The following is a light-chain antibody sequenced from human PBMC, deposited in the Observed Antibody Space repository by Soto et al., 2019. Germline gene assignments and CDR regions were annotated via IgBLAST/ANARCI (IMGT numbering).Light chain of an antibody. CDR2: NNN. CDR3: QSYDSSLSGSV. CDR1: SSNIGAHYD. Sequence: QAVVTQPPSVSGAPGQRVTISCTGSSSNIGAHYDVHWYQQLPGTAPKLLIYNNNNRPSGVPDRFSGSKSGTSASLAITGLQAEDEADYYCQSYDSSLSGSVFGGGTKLTVL. J-gene: IGLJ3*02. V-gene: IGLV1-40*01.